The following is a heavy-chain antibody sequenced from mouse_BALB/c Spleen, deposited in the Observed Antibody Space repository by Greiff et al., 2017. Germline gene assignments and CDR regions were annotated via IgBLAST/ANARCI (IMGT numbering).Heavy chain of an antibody. CDR2: ISSGGSYT. D-gene: IGHD2-4*01. Sequence: EVQRVESGGGLVQPGGSRKLSCAASGFTFSSYTMSWVRQTPEKRLEWVATISSGGSYTYYPDSVKGRFTISRDNAKNTLYLQMSSLKSEDTAMYYCTREGLRREGFDYWGQGTTLTVSS. CDR3: TREGLRREGFDY. V-gene: IGHV5-6-4*01. CDR1: GFTFSSYT. J-gene: IGHJ2*01.